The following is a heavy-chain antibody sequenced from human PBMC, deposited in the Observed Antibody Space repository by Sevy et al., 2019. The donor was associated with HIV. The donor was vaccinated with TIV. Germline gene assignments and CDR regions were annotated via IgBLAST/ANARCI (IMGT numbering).Heavy chain of an antibody. CDR3: ARGSPQHYYGMDV. V-gene: IGHV4-59*01. CDR2: IYYTRRT. CDR1: GDSISGYY. Sequence: SETLSLTCTVSGDSISGYYWSWIRQPPGKGLEWIWYIYYTRRTNYNPSLKSRVTISKDTSKNQFSLKLSSVTAADTAVYYCARGSPQHYYGMDVWGQGTTVTVSS. J-gene: IGHJ6*02. D-gene: IGHD6-13*01.